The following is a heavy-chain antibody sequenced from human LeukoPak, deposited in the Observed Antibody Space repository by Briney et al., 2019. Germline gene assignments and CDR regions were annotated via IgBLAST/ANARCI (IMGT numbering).Heavy chain of an antibody. J-gene: IGHJ4*02. CDR1: GYIFISHD. Sequence: ASVKVSCKVSGYIFISHDISWVRQAPGQGLEWMGWISGYNGNTNYTQKFQGRVTMTTDTSTSTAYMELRSLRSDDTAVYYCARGDSGYDFAPFDYWGQGTLVTVSS. CDR3: ARGDSGYDFAPFDY. CDR2: ISGYNGNT. D-gene: IGHD5-12*01. V-gene: IGHV1-18*01.